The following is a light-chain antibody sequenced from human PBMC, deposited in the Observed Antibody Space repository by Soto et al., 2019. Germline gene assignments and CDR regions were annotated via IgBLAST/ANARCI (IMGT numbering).Light chain of an antibody. CDR3: QSYNRAPWT. Sequence: DIQMTQSPSSLSASVGDRVTITCRASQDISNYLAWYQQKPGKVPKLLIYGASTLQSGVPSRFSGSGSGTDCTLTISSLQTEDVATYYCQSYNRAPWTFGQGTKVESK. CDR1: QDISNY. J-gene: IGKJ1*01. V-gene: IGKV1-27*01. CDR2: GAS.